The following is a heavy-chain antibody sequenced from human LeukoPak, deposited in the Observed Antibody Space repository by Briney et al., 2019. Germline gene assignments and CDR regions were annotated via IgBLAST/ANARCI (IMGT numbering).Heavy chain of an antibody. D-gene: IGHD6-13*01. Sequence: QTGGSLRLSCAASGFTFSSYAMSWVRQAPGKGLEWVSAISGSGGSTYYADSVKGRFTISRDNAKNSLYLQMNSLRAEDTAVYYCARIGYSSSCMDYWGQGTLVTVSS. CDR1: GFTFSSYA. CDR3: ARIGYSSSCMDY. CDR2: ISGSGGST. V-gene: IGHV3-23*01. J-gene: IGHJ4*02.